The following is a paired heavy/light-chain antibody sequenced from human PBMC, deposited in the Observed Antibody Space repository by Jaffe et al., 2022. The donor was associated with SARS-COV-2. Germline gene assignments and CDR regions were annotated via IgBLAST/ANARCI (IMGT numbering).Heavy chain of an antibody. Sequence: QVQLVESGGGVVQPGRSLRLSCAASGFTFSSYAMHWVRQAPGKGLEWVAVISYDGSNKYYADSVKGRFTISRDNSKNTLYLQMNSLRAEDTAVYYCARVDCSSTSCYFRSYYYYYMDVWGKGTTVTVSS. D-gene: IGHD2-2*01. CDR3: ARVDCSSTSCYFRSYYYYYMDV. V-gene: IGHV3-30*04. CDR2: ISYDGSNK. CDR1: GFTFSSYA. J-gene: IGHJ6*03.
Light chain of an antibody. Sequence: DIQMTQSPSSVSASVGDRVTITCRASQGISSWLAWYQQKPGKAPKLLIYAASSLQSGVPSRFSGSGSGTDFTLTISSLQPEDFATYYCQQANSFPITFGPGTKVDIK. CDR3: QQANSFPIT. CDR2: AAS. V-gene: IGKV1-12*01. J-gene: IGKJ3*01. CDR1: QGISSW.